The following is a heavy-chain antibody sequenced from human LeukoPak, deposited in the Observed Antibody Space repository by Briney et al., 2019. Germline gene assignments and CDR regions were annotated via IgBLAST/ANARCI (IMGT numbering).Heavy chain of an antibody. CDR1: GFTFSSYA. Sequence: GGSLRLSCAASGFTFSSYAMDWVRQAPGKGLEWVSGISGSGGSTHYADSVKGRFTISRDNSKNTLYLQMNSLRAEDTAVYYCAKVPHSGWYNRYFDYWGQGTLVTVST. J-gene: IGHJ4*02. D-gene: IGHD6-19*01. CDR3: AKVPHSGWYNRYFDY. V-gene: IGHV3-23*01. CDR2: ISGSGGST.